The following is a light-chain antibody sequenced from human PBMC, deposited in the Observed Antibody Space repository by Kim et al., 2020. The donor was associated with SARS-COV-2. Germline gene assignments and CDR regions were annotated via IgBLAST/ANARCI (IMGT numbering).Light chain of an antibody. CDR1: QSVSSSY. J-gene: IGKJ2*01. CDR3: QQYDSSPYT. V-gene: IGKV3-20*01. Sequence: LSPRERATLSCMASQSVSSSYLAWYQQTPGQTPRLLIYGASSRATGIPDRFSGSGSGTDFTLIISRLEPEDFAVYYCQQYDSSPYTFGQGTKLEIK. CDR2: GAS.